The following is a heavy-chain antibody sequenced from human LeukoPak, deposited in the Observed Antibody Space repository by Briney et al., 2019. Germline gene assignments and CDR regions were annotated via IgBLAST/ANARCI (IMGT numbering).Heavy chain of an antibody. CDR3: AKDHLYYYDSSDYYTQPFDY. CDR1: GFTFSSYG. J-gene: IGHJ4*02. V-gene: IGHV3-23*01. CDR2: ISGSGGST. Sequence: GGTLRLSCAASGFTFSSYGMSWVRQAPGKGLEWVSAISGSGGSTYYADSVKGRFTISRDNSKNTLYLQMSSLRAEDTAVYYCAKDHLYYYDSSDYYTQPFDYWGQGTLVTVSS. D-gene: IGHD3-22*01.